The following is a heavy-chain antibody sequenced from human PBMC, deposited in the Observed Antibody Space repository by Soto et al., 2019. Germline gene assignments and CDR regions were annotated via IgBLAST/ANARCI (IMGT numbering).Heavy chain of an antibody. CDR2: INAGNGNI. V-gene: IGHV1-3*01. Sequence: QVQLVQSGAEVKKPGASVKVSCKASGYTFTNYAMHWVRQAPGQRLEWMGWINAGNGNIKYSQKFQGRVTITRDTSASTAYVELSSRRLEDTAVYYWARDSGAFDPGGQGTLVTVSS. J-gene: IGHJ5*02. CDR3: ARDSGAFDP. D-gene: IGHD1-26*01. CDR1: GYTFTNYA.